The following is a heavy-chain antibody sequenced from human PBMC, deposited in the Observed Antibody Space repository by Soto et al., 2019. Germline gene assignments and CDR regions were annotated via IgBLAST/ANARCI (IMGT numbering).Heavy chain of an antibody. V-gene: IGHV4-31*03. Sequence: SETLSLTCNVSGGSISSGGYYWTWIRQHPGKGLEWIGNIHHSGSTFYNPSLKSRVSISVDTSKNQFSLRADDTAVYYCVKGEYYYDSSGYYPFDYWGQGTLVTVSS. CDR3: VKGEYYYDSSGYYPFDY. J-gene: IGHJ4*02. CDR1: GGSISSGGYY. CDR2: IHHSGST. D-gene: IGHD3-22*01.